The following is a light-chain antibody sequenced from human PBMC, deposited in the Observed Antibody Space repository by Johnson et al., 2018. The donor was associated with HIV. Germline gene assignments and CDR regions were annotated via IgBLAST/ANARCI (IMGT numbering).Light chain of an antibody. Sequence: QSVLTQPPSVSASPGQRVTISCSGASSTFGNSYISWYQLLPGSPPKLLVFKNNERPSGIPDRFSGSKSGTSATLGITGLQTGDEADYYCVTWDTSLSIGAVFGTGTKVTVL. J-gene: IGLJ1*01. CDR1: SSTFGNSY. V-gene: IGLV1-51*02. CDR3: VTWDTSLSIGAV. CDR2: KNN.